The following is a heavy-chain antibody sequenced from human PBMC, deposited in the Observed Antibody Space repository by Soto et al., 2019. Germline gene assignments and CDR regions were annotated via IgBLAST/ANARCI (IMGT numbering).Heavy chain of an antibody. Sequence: QVQLVESGGGVVQPGRSLRLSCAASGFTFSSYAMHWVRQAPGKGLEWVAVISYDGSNKYYAESVKGRFTISRDNSKNTLYLQMNSLRAEDTVVYYWASQLRYFDWLLYFRGEDYWGKGTLVTVSS. J-gene: IGHJ4*02. V-gene: IGHV3-30*14. D-gene: IGHD3-9*01. CDR3: ASQLRYFDWLLYFRGEDY. CDR2: ISYDGSNK. CDR1: GFTFSSYA.